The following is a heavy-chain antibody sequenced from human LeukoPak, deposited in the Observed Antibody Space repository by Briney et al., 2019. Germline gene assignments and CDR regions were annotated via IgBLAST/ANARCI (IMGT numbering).Heavy chain of an antibody. CDR3: ARGGIRDIVVVPAAYNWFDP. V-gene: IGHV1-18*01. J-gene: IGHJ5*02. Sequence: ASVKVSCKASGYTFTSYGISWVRQAPGQGLEWMGWISAHNGNTNYAQKLQGRVTMTTDTSTSTAYMELRSLRSDDTAVYYCARGGIRDIVVVPAAYNWFDPWGQGTLVTVSS. CDR1: GYTFTSYG. CDR2: ISAHNGNT. D-gene: IGHD2-2*01.